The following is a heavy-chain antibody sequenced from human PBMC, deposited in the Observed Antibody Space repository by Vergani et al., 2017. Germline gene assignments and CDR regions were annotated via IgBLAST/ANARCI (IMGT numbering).Heavy chain of an antibody. CDR3: AKPLLLFGEFLHPAFDI. V-gene: IGHV3-30*18. J-gene: IGHJ3*02. Sequence: QVQLVESGGGVVQPGRSLRLSCAASGFTFSSYGMHWVRQAPGKGLEWVAVISYDGSNKYYADSVKGRFTISRDNSKNTLYLQMNSLRAEDTAVYYCAKPLLLFGEFLHPAFDIWGQGTMVTVSS. D-gene: IGHD3-10*01. CDR1: GFTFSSYG. CDR2: ISYDGSNK.